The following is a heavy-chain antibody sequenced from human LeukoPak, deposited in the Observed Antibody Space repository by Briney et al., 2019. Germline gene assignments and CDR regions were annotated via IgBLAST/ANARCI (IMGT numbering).Heavy chain of an antibody. Sequence: ASVKVSCKASGGTFNSYAISWVRQAPGQWLEWMGRIIPILGIANYAQKFQGRVTITADKSTSTAYMELSSLRSEDTAVYYCARVSDGSGSYWGYWGQGTLVTVSS. CDR2: IIPILGIA. V-gene: IGHV1-69*04. J-gene: IGHJ4*02. CDR3: ARVSDGSGSYWGY. CDR1: GGTFNSYA. D-gene: IGHD3-10*01.